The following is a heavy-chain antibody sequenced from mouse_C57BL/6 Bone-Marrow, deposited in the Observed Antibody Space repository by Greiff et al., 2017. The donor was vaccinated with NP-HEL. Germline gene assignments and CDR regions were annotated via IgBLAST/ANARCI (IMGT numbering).Heavy chain of an antibody. CDR3: ARSDPGAMDY. CDR2: INPGSGGT. Sequence: VKVVESGAELVRPGTSVKVSCKASGYAFTNYLIEWVKQRPGQGLEWIGVINPGSGGTNYNEKFKGKATLTADKSSSTAYMQLSSLTSEDSAVYFCARSDPGAMDYWGQGTSVTVSS. V-gene: IGHV1-54*01. CDR1: GYAFTNYL. J-gene: IGHJ4*01.